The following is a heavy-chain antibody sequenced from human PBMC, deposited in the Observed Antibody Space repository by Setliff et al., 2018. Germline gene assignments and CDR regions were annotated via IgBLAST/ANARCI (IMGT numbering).Heavy chain of an antibody. CDR1: GGSISSGSYY. V-gene: IGHV4-61*02. CDR2: IYTSGST. J-gene: IGHJ5*02. CDR3: ARTRGSSGWLNWFDP. Sequence: PSETLSLTCTVSGGSISSGSYYWSWIRQPAGKGLEWIGRIYTSGSTNYNPSLKSRVTISVDTSKKQFSLKLSSVTAADTAVYSCARTRGSSGWLNWFDPWGQGTLVTVSS. D-gene: IGHD6-19*01.